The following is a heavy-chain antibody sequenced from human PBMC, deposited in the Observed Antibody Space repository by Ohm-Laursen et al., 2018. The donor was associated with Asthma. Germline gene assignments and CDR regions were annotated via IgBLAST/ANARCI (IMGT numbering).Heavy chain of an antibody. Sequence: SQTLSLTCTVSGGSINSGGYYWSWIRQHPGKGLEWIGHIYYSGSTYYNPSLQSRVTISVDTSKNQFSLKLSSVTAADTAVYYCARNIAVAGTDWYFDLWGRGTLVTVSS. CDR3: ARNIAVAGTDWYFDL. D-gene: IGHD6-19*01. CDR2: IYYSGST. CDR1: GGSINSGGYY. V-gene: IGHV4-31*03. J-gene: IGHJ2*01.